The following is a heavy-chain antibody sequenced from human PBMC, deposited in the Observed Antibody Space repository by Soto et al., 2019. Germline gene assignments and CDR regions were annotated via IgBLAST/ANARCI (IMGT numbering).Heavy chain of an antibody. V-gene: IGHV1-18*04. J-gene: IGHJ6*02. Sequence: ASVKVSCKSSGYTFSTYGISWVRQAPGQGLEWMGWISGYNGNTNYGQKFQGRVTMTADTSTSTSYMELRTLRSDDTAVYYCARDPQVNYYYYGMDVWGQGTTVTVSS. CDR2: ISGYNGNT. CDR3: ARDPQVNYYYYGMDV. CDR1: GYTFSTYG.